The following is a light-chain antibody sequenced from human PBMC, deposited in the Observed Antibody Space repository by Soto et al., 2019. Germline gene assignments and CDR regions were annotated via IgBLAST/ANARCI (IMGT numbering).Light chain of an antibody. CDR3: ETWDRNTVV. V-gene: IGLV4-60*02. CDR2: LEDTGIY. CDR1: SGHSSYI. Sequence: PVLTQSSSASASLGSSVKLTCTLSSGHSSYIIAWHQQQPGKAPRYLMKLEDTGIYNKGSGVPDRFSGSSSGADRYLTISNLQFEAEADYYCETWDRNTVVFGGGTKLTVL. J-gene: IGLJ2*01.